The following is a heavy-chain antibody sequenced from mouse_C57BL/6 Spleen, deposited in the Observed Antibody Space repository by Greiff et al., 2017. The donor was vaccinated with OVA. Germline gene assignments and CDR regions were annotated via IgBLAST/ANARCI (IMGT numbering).Heavy chain of an antibody. V-gene: IGHV1-77*01. D-gene: IGHD2-4*01. CDR1: GYTFTDYY. Sequence: QVQLQQSGAELVKPGASVKISCKASGYTFTDYYINWVKQRPGQGLEWIGKIGPGSGSTYYIEKFKGKATLTADKSSSTAYMQLSSLTSEDSAVYFCARVDYDYGRAYAMDYWGQGTSVTVSS. CDR2: IGPGSGST. J-gene: IGHJ4*01. CDR3: ARVDYDYGRAYAMDY.